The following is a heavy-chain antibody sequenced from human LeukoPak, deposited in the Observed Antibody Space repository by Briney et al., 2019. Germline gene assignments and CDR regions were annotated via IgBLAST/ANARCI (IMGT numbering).Heavy chain of an antibody. V-gene: IGHV4-38-2*02. D-gene: IGHD3-10*01. CDR2: IYHSGST. Sequence: SETLSLTCTVSGYSISSGYYWGWIRQPPGKGLEWIGSIYHSGSTYYNPSLKSRVTISVDTSKNQFSLKLSSVTAADTAVYYCARDLLWFGLNDYWGQGTLVTVSS. CDR1: GYSISSGYY. J-gene: IGHJ4*02. CDR3: ARDLLWFGLNDY.